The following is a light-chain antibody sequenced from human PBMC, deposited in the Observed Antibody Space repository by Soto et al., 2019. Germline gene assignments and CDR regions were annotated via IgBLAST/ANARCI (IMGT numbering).Light chain of an antibody. V-gene: IGKV3-15*01. CDR3: QQYNNWPRYT. Sequence: EIVMTQSPATLSVSPGERATLSCRASQSVSSNLAWYQQKPGQAPRLLIYGASTRATGIPARFSGSASGTEFTLTISSLQSEDFAVYYGQQYNNWPRYTFGQGTKLEIK. CDR2: GAS. J-gene: IGKJ2*01. CDR1: QSVSSN.